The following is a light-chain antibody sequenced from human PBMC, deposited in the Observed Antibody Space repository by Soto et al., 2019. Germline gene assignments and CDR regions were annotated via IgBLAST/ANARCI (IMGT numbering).Light chain of an antibody. V-gene: IGKV1-9*01. CDR1: QGIASS. J-gene: IGKJ4*01. Sequence: DIHLTQSPSFLSASVGDRVTITCRASQGIASSLAWYQQKAGKAPKLLIYAASTLESGGPSRFSGSGPGTEFTLTISSLQPEDFAIYYCQQFNSYPLTFGGGTKVEIK. CDR3: QQFNSYPLT. CDR2: AAS.